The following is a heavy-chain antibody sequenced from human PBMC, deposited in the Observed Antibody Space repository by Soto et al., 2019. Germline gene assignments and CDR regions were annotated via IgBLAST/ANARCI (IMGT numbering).Heavy chain of an antibody. CDR1: GFIFSTYW. CDR3: VSSNIAGRPG. V-gene: IGHV3-7*01. D-gene: IGHD6-6*01. J-gene: IGHJ3*01. CDR2: INQDESAK. Sequence: GGSLRLSCAASGFIFSTYWMAWVRQAPGKGLEWVANINQDESAKHYVDSVKGRFTISRDNAKGSLYLQMNSLRAEDTAVYYCVSSNIAGRPGGGQETMVTVSS.